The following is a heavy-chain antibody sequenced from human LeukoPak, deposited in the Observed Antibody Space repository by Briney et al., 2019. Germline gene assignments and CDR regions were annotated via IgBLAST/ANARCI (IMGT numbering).Heavy chain of an antibody. V-gene: IGHV3-7*01. D-gene: IGHD3-22*01. CDR1: GFTYSTYW. CDR3: ARCPYDSTGYYSVPSHLDY. Sequence: GGPLRLSCAASGFTYSTYWMLWPPESPGKALEWVANIKQCGSAKYYVDSLRGRFSISRDNVKNSLFLQMNSLSAEDTAVYYCARCPYDSTGYYSVPSHLDYWGQGTLVTVSS. CDR2: IKQCGSAK. J-gene: IGHJ4*02.